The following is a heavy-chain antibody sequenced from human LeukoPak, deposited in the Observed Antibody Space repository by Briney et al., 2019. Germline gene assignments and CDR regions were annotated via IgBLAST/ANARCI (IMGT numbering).Heavy chain of an antibody. CDR2: IILIFGTA. V-gene: IGHV1-69*05. Sequence: GSSVKVSCKASGGTFSSYAISWVRQAPGQGLEWMGMIILIFGTANYAEKFQGRVTITTDESTSTAYMELSSLRSEDTAVYYCARGLEMATLPNDYWGQGTLVTVSS. CDR1: GGTFSSYA. J-gene: IGHJ4*02. D-gene: IGHD5-24*01. CDR3: ARGLEMATLPNDY.